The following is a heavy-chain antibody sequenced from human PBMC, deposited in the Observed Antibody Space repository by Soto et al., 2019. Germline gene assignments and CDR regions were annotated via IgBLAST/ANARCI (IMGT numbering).Heavy chain of an antibody. CDR1: GGSISSGGYS. Sequence: SETLSLTCAVSGGSISSGGYSWSWIRQPPGKGLEWIGYIYHSGSTYYNPSLKSRVTISVDRSKNQFSLKLSSVTAADTAVYYCARGGEVVVAPFDYWGQGTLVTVSS. CDR3: ARGGEVVVAPFDY. V-gene: IGHV4-30-2*01. D-gene: IGHD2-15*01. J-gene: IGHJ4*02. CDR2: IYHSGST.